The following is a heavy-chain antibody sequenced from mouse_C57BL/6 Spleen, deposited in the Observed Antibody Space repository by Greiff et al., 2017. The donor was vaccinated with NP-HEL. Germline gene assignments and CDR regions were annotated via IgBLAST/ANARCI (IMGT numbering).Heavy chain of an antibody. Sequence: VQLQQSGAELVKPGASVKISCKASGYAFSSYWMNWVKQRPGKGLEWIGQIYPGDGDTNYNGKFKGKATLTADKSSSTAYMQLSSLTSEDSAVYFCARGGGSSYTWFAYWGQGTLVTVSA. CDR1: GYAFSSYW. CDR2: IYPGDGDT. J-gene: IGHJ3*01. D-gene: IGHD1-1*01. CDR3: ARGGGSSYTWFAY. V-gene: IGHV1-80*01.